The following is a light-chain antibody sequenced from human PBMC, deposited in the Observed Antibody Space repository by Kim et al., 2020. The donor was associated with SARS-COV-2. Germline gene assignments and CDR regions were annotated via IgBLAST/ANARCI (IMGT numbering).Light chain of an antibody. V-gene: IGKV1-5*03. CDR1: QRISSW. CDR3: QEYMSYYT. J-gene: IGKJ2*01. CDR2: KTS. Sequence: DIQMTQSPSTLSASVGDRVTITCRASQRISSWLAWYQHKPGKAPKLLIYKTSTLDRGVPSRFSGSGSWTEFTLTITSLQPDDFATYYCQEYMSYYTFGQGTKLEI.